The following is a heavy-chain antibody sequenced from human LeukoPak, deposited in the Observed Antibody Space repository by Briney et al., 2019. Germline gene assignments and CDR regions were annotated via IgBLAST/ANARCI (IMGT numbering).Heavy chain of an antibody. CDR2: IHWNSGST. CDR3: ARGHYYGLDA. V-gene: IGHV3-20*04. Sequence: GGSLRLSCVASGFTFDDYGISWVRQAPGKGLEWVSRIHWNSGSTRYVDSVKGRFTISRDNAKNSLYLQMDSLRAEDTAVYYCARGHYYGLDAWGKGTTVTVSS. CDR1: GFTFDDYG. J-gene: IGHJ6*04.